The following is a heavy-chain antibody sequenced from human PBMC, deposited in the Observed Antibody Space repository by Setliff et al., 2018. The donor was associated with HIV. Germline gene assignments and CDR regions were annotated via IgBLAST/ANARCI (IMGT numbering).Heavy chain of an antibody. CDR1: GGSIRSHY. J-gene: IGHJ6*02. Sequence: PSETLSLTCTVSGGSIRSHYWNWIRQSPGKGLEWIAYFYYSGSPNYNPSLKSRVTMSVDTSKNQISLTLTSVTAADAAVYYCARGQWPAPRPDFSGGYYNYGMDVWGQGTTVTVSS. V-gene: IGHV4-59*11. CDR2: FYYSGSP. D-gene: IGHD2-2*01. CDR3: ARGQWPAPRPDFSGGYYNYGMDV.